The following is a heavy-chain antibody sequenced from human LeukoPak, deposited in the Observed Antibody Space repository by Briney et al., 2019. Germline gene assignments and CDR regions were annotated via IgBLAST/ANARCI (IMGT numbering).Heavy chain of an antibody. CDR3: ASTIFGGFDP. V-gene: IGHV3-20*04. D-gene: IGHD3-3*01. Sequence: PGGSLRLSCAASGFTFDDYGMNWVRQATGKGLEWVSGINWNGGSTGYADSVKARFTISRDNAKNSLYLQMNSLRAEDTALYYCASTIFGGFDPWGQGTLVTVSS. J-gene: IGHJ5*02. CDR1: GFTFDDYG. CDR2: INWNGGST.